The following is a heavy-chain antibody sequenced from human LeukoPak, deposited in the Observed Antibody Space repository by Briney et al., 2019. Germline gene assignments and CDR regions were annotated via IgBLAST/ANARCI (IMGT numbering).Heavy chain of an antibody. CDR1: GGSFSGYY. CDR3: ARGQHSSSPVFDF. Sequence: SETLSLTCAVYGGSFSGYYWSWLRQPPGKGLEWIGEINHSRITKYNPSLKSRVTISEDTSKHQFSLKLSSVTAADTAVYYCARGQHSSSPVFDFWGQGTLVTVSS. CDR2: INHSRIT. J-gene: IGHJ4*02. V-gene: IGHV4-34*01. D-gene: IGHD6-6*01.